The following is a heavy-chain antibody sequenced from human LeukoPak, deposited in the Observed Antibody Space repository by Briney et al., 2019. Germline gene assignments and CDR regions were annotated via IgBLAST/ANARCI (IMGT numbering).Heavy chain of an antibody. D-gene: IGHD3-16*01. J-gene: IGHJ3*02. CDR2: IYPGDSDT. CDR3: ASQAPGLGELYPPSAYDAFDI. Sequence: GESLKISCKGSGYSFTNYWIAWVRQMPGKGLEWMGIIYPGDSDTRYSPSFEGQVRISVDKSINTAYLQWSSLKASDTAMYFCASQAPGLGELYPPSAYDAFDIWGQGTMVTVSS. V-gene: IGHV5-51*01. CDR1: GYSFTNYW.